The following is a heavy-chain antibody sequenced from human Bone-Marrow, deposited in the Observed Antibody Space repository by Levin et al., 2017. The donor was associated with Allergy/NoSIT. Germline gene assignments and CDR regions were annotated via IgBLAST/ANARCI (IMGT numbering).Heavy chain of an antibody. J-gene: IGHJ4*02. V-gene: IGHV3-23*01. D-gene: IGHD6-19*01. CDR2: ITRSGGRT. CDR1: GFTFSNYA. Sequence: GESLKISCAASGFTFSNYAISWVRQAPGKGLEWVSAITRSGGRTYYADSVRGRFTVSRDDSKNAVYLQMSSLRADDTAIYYCGREFGGPGWYSADYWGQGTLVVVS. CDR3: GREFGGPGWYSADY.